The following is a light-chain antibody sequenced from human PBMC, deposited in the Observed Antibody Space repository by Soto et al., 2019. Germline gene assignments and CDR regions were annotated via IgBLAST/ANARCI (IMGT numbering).Light chain of an antibody. CDR1: SSDVGSYNL. V-gene: IGLV2-23*02. Sequence: QSVLTQPASVSGSPGQSITISCTGTSSDVGSYNLVSSYQQHPGKAPKLMIYEVSKRPSGVSNRFSGSKSGNTASLTISGLQAEDEADYYCCSYAGSSTFSYVFGTGTKVTVL. CDR2: EVS. J-gene: IGLJ1*01. CDR3: CSYAGSSTFSYV.